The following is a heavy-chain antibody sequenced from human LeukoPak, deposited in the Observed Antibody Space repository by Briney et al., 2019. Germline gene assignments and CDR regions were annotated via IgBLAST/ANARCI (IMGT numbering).Heavy chain of an antibody. J-gene: IGHJ4*02. D-gene: IGHD6-13*01. CDR2: INPNTGGT. Sequence: ASVKVSCKASGYSFTAYYIHWVRQAPGQGLEWMGWINPNTGGTNYAQKFQGWVTMTRETSIHTVYLDLGRLTSDDTAVYYCVRTSPRRWYGKVWGQGTLVTVSS. CDR1: GYSFTAYY. V-gene: IGHV1-2*04. CDR3: VRTSPRRWYGKV.